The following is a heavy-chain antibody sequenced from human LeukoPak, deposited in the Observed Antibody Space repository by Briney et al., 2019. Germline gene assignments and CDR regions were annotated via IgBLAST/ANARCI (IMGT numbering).Heavy chain of an antibody. D-gene: IGHD7-27*01. CDR2: HYYTGRI. CDR3: ARDGSDNWGLFDY. J-gene: IGHJ4*02. Sequence: PSEALSLTCTVSVGSICGSSYCWGWIRQPPGRGPEWIGSHYYTGRIYGNASLNRRVTISLDTSKNQFSLKLTSLTAADTAVYYCARDGSDNWGLFDYWGRETLVTVSS. V-gene: IGHV4-39*07. CDR1: VGSICGSSYC.